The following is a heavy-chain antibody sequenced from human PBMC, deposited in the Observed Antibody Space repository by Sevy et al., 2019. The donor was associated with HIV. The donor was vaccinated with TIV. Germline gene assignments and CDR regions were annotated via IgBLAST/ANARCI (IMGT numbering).Heavy chain of an antibody. CDR1: GGSISSSDSY. CDR3: VSKRGYNHGPFDY. Sequence: SDTLSLTCTVSGGSISSSDSYWSWIRQPPGKGLEWIGYIHYSGGTYYNPFLKSRVAMSVDTSEKQFSLKLSLLTAADTAVYYCVSKRGYNHGPFDYWGQGTLVTVSS. CDR2: IHYSGGT. D-gene: IGHD5-12*01. V-gene: IGHV4-30-4*02. J-gene: IGHJ4*02.